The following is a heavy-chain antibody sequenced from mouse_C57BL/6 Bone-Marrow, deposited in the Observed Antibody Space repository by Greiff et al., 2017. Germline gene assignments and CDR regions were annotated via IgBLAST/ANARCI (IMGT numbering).Heavy chain of an antibody. J-gene: IGHJ4*01. CDR3: ARRGFDYYGSSPYAMDY. CDR1: GFTFSSYG. V-gene: IGHV5-6*02. Sequence: EVKVVESGGDLVKPGGSLTLSCAASGFTFSSYGMSWVRQTPDKRLEWVATISSGGSYTYYPDSVKGRFTISRDNAKNTLYLQMSSLKSEDTAMYYCARRGFDYYGSSPYAMDYWGQGTSVTVSS. D-gene: IGHD1-1*01. CDR2: ISSGGSYT.